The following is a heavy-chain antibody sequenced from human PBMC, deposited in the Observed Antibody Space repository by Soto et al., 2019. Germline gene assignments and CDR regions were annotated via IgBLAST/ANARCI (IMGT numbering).Heavy chain of an antibody. J-gene: IGHJ4*02. CDR1: GGTFSSYT. Sequence: QVQLVQSGAEVKKPGSSVKVSCKASGGTFSSYTISWVRQAPGQGLEWMGRIIPILGIANYAQKFQGRVTITADKSTSTAYMELSSLRSEDTAVYYCARYLHVRDYDILSGELGIYYWGQGTLVTVSS. V-gene: IGHV1-69*02. D-gene: IGHD3-9*01. CDR3: ARYLHVRDYDILSGELGIYY. CDR2: IIPILGIA.